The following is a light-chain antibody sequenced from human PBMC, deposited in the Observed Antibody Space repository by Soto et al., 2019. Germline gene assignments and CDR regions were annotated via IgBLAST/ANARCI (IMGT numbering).Light chain of an antibody. CDR2: GTS. V-gene: IGKV3-20*01. CDR3: QQYDSSPRT. CDR1: QSFTSRS. J-gene: IGKJ1*01. Sequence: EIVLTQSPGTLSLSPGERATLSCRASQSFTSRSLAWYQQKPGLAPRLLISGTSNRAAGIPDRFSGSGSGTDFTLTISRLEPEDFEVYYCQQYDSSPRTFGQGTTVDIK.